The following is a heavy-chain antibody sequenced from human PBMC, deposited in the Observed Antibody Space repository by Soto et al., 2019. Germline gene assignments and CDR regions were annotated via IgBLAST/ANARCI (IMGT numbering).Heavy chain of an antibody. Sequence: PSGSMALTCAVAGGSISGSSLYRGWLRQPPGKGLEWIGSIYHSGSTYYNPSLKSRVTISVDTSKNQFSLKLSSVTAADTAVYYCARPSTGSYYDYSGPGTLVTVSS. CDR1: GGSISGSSLY. J-gene: IGHJ4*02. CDR3: ARPSTGSYYDY. D-gene: IGHD1-26*01. V-gene: IGHV4-39*01. CDR2: IYHSGST.